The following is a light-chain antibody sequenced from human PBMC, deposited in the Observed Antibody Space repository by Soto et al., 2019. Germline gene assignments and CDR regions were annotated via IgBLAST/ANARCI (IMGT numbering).Light chain of an antibody. J-gene: IGKJ1*01. CDR1: QTISSW. CDR3: QHYTSYSEA. Sequence: EIQMVHPPCTRSISVEDRVTITCRASQTISSWLAWYQQKPGKAPKLLIYKASTLKSGVPSRFSGSGSGTEFTLTIISLQPDDFASYCCQHYTSYSEASGQGAKVDIK. CDR2: KAS. V-gene: IGKV1-5*03.